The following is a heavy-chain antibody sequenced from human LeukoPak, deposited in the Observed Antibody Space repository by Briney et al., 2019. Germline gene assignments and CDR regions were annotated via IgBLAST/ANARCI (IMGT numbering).Heavy chain of an antibody. CDR2: VSPSGGAI. CDR3: ARTRTFDY. CDR1: GFTFSTYS. J-gene: IGHJ4*02. V-gene: IGHV3-48*02. Sequence: AGGSLRLSCAASGFTFSTYSMNWVRQAPGKGREWVSYVSPSGGAIFYADSVKGRLTISRDNAKNSLYLQMNSLRDEDTAVYYCARTRTFDYWGQGTLVTVSS.